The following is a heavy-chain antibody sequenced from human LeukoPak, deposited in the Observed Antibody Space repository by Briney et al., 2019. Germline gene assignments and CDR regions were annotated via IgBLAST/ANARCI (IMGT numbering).Heavy chain of an antibody. J-gene: IGHJ6*03. CDR2: IIPIFGTA. V-gene: IGHV1-69*13. Sequence: ASVKVSCKASAGTFSSYAISWVRQAPGQGLEWMGGIIPIFGTANYAQKFQGRVTITADESTSTAYMELSSLRSEDTAVYYCARPALYYDFWSGLDYYYYMDVWGKGTTVTVSS. D-gene: IGHD3-3*01. CDR1: AGTFSSYA. CDR3: ARPALYYDFWSGLDYYYYMDV.